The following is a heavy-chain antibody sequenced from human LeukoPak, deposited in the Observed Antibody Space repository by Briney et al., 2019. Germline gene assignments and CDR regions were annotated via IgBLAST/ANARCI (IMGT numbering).Heavy chain of an antibody. D-gene: IGHD6-13*01. V-gene: IGHV3-7*01. J-gene: IGHJ5*02. CDR2: IKQDGSEK. Sequence: GGSLRLSCAASGFTFSTYWMSWVRQAPGKGLEWVGNIKQDGSEKYYVDSVKGRFTISRDSAKNSLYLQMNSLTAEDTAVYYCAKVDSSSWSYNWFDPWGQGTLVTVSS. CDR3: AKVDSSSWSYNWFDP. CDR1: GFTFSTYW.